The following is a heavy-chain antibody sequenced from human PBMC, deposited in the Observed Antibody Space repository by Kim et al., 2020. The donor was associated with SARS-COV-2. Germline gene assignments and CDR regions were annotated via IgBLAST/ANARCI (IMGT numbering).Heavy chain of an antibody. CDR2: ISSSGSTI. V-gene: IGHV3-48*03. J-gene: IGHJ6*02. Sequence: GGSLRLSCAASGFTFSSYEMNWVRQAPGKGLEWVSYISSSGSTIYYADSVKGRFTISRDNAKNSLYLQMNSLRAEDTAVYYCARERGGGRMDVWGQGTTVTVSS. CDR3: ARERGGGRMDV. D-gene: IGHD3-16*01. CDR1: GFTFSSYE.